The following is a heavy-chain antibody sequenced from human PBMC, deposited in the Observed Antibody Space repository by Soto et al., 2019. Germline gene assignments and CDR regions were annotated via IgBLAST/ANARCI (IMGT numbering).Heavy chain of an antibody. CDR3: ARPKPSYSTNWLLGDVYYYGMDV. J-gene: IGHJ6*02. CDR2: IIPIFGTA. D-gene: IGHD6-13*01. CDR1: GGTFSSYA. Sequence: QVQLVQSGAEVKKPGSSVKVSCKASGGTFSSYAISWVRQAPGQGLEWMGGIIPIFGTANYAQKFQGRVTVTADESTGTANMHLSILRSEETAVYYYARPKPSYSTNWLLGDVYYYGMDVWGQGTTVTVSS. V-gene: IGHV1-69*01.